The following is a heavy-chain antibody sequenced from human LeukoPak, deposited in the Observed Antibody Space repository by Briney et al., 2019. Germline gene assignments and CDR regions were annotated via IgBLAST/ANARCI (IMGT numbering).Heavy chain of an antibody. J-gene: IGHJ6*03. CDR3: ARARTTNYYYYMDV. Sequence: PGGSLRLSCAASGFTFGSYSMNWVRQAPGKGLEWVSSISSSSSYIYYADSVKGRFTISRDNAKNSLYLQMNSLRAEDTAVYYCARARTTNYYYYMDVWGKGTTVTVSS. CDR2: ISSSSSYI. D-gene: IGHD4-17*01. CDR1: GFTFGSYS. V-gene: IGHV3-21*01.